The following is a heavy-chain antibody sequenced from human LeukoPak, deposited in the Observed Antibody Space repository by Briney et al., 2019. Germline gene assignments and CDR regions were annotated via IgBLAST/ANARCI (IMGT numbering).Heavy chain of an antibody. CDR1: GGSISSGSYY. V-gene: IGHV4-61*02. D-gene: IGHD3-22*01. J-gene: IGHJ4*02. CDR2: IYTSGST. CDR3: ARGGGTMIVVPRDY. Sequence: SQTLSLTCTVSGGSISSGSYYWSWIRQPAGKGLEWIGRIYTSGSTNYNPSLKSRVTISVDTSKNQFSLKLSSVTAADTAVYYCARGGGTMIVVPRDYWGQGTLVTVSS.